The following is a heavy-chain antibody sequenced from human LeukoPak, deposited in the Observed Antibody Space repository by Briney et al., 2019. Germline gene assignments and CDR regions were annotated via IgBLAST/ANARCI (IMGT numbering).Heavy chain of an antibody. CDR3: ARDRSDRLAVAGTSAFDY. D-gene: IGHD6-19*01. Sequence: PGGSLRLSCAASGFTFSSYEMNWVRQAPGKGLEWVSSISSSSSYIYYADSVKGRFTISRDNAKNSLYLQMNSLRAEDTAVYYCARDRSDRLAVAGTSAFDYWGQGTLVTVSS. CDR1: GFTFSSYE. V-gene: IGHV3-21*01. CDR2: ISSSSSYI. J-gene: IGHJ4*02.